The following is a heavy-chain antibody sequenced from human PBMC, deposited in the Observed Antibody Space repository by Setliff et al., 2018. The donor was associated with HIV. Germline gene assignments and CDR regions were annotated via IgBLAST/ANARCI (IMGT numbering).Heavy chain of an antibody. Sequence: PSETLSLTCTVSGASLSNYYWSWIRQSPGKGLEWIGYMYTSGSANFNPSLKRRATITLDTSKKQFSLKLGSVTAADTAVYYCARQGSWLDSWGQGTLVTVSS. CDR1: GASLSNYY. CDR2: MYTSGSA. D-gene: IGHD2-15*01. J-gene: IGHJ5*01. V-gene: IGHV4-59*08. CDR3: ARQGSWLDS.